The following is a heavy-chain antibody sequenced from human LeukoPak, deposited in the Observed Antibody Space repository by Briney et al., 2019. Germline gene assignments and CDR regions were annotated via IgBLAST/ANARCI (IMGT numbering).Heavy chain of an antibody. D-gene: IGHD2-2*01. CDR2: IDPNSGGT. J-gene: IGHJ4*02. CDR3: ARALVPVAMPYFDY. V-gene: IGHV1-2*02. Sequence: ASVKVSCKASGYTFTGYYMHWVRQAPGQGLEWMGWIDPNSGGTNYAQKFQGRVTMTRDTSISTAYMDLSRLRSDDTAVYYCARALVPVAMPYFDYWGQGTLVTVSS. CDR1: GYTFTGYY.